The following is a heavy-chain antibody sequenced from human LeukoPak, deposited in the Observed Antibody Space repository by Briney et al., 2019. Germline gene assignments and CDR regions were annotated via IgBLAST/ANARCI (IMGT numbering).Heavy chain of an antibody. CDR1: GFTFSNYA. CDR3: AKEGGDTMIVVISTPDY. Sequence: GGSLRLSCAASGFTFSNYAMTWVRQAPGKGLEWVSAISGSGGSTYYADSVKGRFTISRDNSKNTLYLQMNSLRAEDTAVYYCAKEGGDTMIVVISTPDYWGQGTLVTVSS. CDR2: ISGSGGST. D-gene: IGHD3-22*01. J-gene: IGHJ4*02. V-gene: IGHV3-23*01.